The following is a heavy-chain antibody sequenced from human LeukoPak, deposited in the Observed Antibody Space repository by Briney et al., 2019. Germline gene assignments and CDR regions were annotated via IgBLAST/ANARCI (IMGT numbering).Heavy chain of an antibody. V-gene: IGHV4-39*01. J-gene: IGHJ3*02. Sequence: SETLSLTCTVSGDSIRSTPYYWGWIRKSPGKGLEWIGSVDYSGTTFYNPSLSGRGTVSGDTSKNQFSLRLSSVTAADTAVYYCARRTGGPGSYWPPNIWGQGTMVTVSS. CDR1: GDSIRSTPYY. CDR2: VDYSGTT. CDR3: ARRTGGPGSYWPPNI. D-gene: IGHD3-10*01.